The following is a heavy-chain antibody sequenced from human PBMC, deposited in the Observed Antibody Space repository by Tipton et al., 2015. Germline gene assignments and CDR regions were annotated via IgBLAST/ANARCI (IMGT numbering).Heavy chain of an antibody. CDR3: ARDPQLGGAFDI. CDR2: ISYDTNNK. J-gene: IGHJ3*02. D-gene: IGHD3-16*01. Sequence: SLRLSCAASGFTFSNYGMHWVRQTPGKGLEWVAAISYDTNNKNYADSVKGRFTISRDTFENKLYLQMNSLTVEDAAVYYCARDPQLGGAFDIWGQGTMVTVSS. CDR1: GFTFSNYG. V-gene: IGHV3-33*05.